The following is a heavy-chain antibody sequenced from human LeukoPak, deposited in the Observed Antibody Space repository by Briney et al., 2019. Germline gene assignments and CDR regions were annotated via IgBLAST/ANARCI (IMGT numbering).Heavy chain of an antibody. J-gene: IGHJ6*02. V-gene: IGHV3-7*03. D-gene: IGHD6-19*01. CDR3: ARDSSGWYVSLYYYGMDV. Sequence: PGGSLRLSCAASGFTFSSYWMSWVRQAPGKGLEWVANIKQDGSEKYYVDSVKGRFTISRDNAKNSLYLQMNSLRAEDTAVYYCARDSSGWYVSLYYYGMDVWGQGTTVTVSS. CDR2: IKQDGSEK. CDR1: GFTFSSYW.